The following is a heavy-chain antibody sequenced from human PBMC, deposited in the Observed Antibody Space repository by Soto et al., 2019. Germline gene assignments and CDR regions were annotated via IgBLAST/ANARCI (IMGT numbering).Heavy chain of an antibody. Sequence: GGSLRLSCAASGFTFSRHWMTWVRQAPGKGLEWVATVRQDGSEENYVDSVKGRFTISRDNAKNSLYLQMNSLRAEDTAVYYCVRRSTVSYYAVDVWRQGTRVTVSS. V-gene: IGHV3-7*01. CDR1: GFTFSRHW. CDR2: VRQDGSEE. J-gene: IGHJ6*02. D-gene: IGHD4-17*01. CDR3: VRRSTVSYYAVDV.